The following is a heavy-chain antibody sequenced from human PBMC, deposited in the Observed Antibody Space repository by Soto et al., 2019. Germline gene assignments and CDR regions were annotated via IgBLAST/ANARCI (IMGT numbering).Heavy chain of an antibody. D-gene: IGHD3-3*01. Sequence: GGSLRLSCAASGFTFISYSMSWVRQAPGKGLEWVSSISSSSSYIYYADSVKGRFTISRDNAKNSLYLQMNSLRAEDTAVYYCARAYYDFWSGYYPQDAFDIWGQGTMVTVSS. CDR3: ARAYYDFWSGYYPQDAFDI. V-gene: IGHV3-21*01. CDR1: GFTFISYS. J-gene: IGHJ3*02. CDR2: ISSSSSYI.